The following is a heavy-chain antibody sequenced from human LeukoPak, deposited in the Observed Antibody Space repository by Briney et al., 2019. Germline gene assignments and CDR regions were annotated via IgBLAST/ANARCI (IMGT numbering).Heavy chain of an antibody. CDR3: ARGRRGYSYGQIDY. D-gene: IGHD5-18*01. J-gene: IGHJ4*02. CDR2: INHSGST. Sequence: ASETLSLTRAVYGGSFSGYYWSWIRQPPGKGLEWIGEINHSGSTNYNPSLKSRVTISVDTSKNQFSLKLSSVTAADTAVYYCARGRRGYSYGQIDYWGQGTLVTVSS. V-gene: IGHV4-34*01. CDR1: GGSFSGYY.